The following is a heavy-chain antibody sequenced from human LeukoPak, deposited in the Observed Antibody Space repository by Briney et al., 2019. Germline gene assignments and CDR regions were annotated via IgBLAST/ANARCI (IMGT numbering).Heavy chain of an antibody. CDR1: GYSFTSYW. V-gene: IGHV5-51*01. CDR3: ARYWDSGTYCDY. Sequence: GESLKISCKGSGYSFTSYWIAWVRQMPGKGLEWMGIIYPGDSDTRYSPSFQGQVTISADNSIGTAYVQWSSLKASDTAMYYCARYWDSGTYCDYWGQGTQVTVSS. CDR2: IYPGDSDT. D-gene: IGHD1-26*01. J-gene: IGHJ4*02.